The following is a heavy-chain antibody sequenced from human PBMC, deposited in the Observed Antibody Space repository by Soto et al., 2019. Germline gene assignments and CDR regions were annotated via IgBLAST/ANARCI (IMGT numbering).Heavy chain of an antibody. CDR3: AKATLGTCSGATCYYFGS. J-gene: IGHJ4*02. D-gene: IGHD2-15*01. Sequence: GGSLRLSWAASGFTFSSYAMSWVRQAPGRRLEWVSTISGGIHTSYHAGSVGGRFSISRDDSKNTVYLQMNNLRAEDTALYYCAKATLGTCSGATCYYFGSWGQGTPVTVSS. CDR1: GFTFSSYA. CDR2: ISGGIHTS. V-gene: IGHV3-23*01.